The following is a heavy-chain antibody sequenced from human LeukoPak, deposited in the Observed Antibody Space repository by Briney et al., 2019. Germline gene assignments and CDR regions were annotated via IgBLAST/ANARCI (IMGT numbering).Heavy chain of an antibody. CDR2: INPNSGGT. V-gene: IGHV1-2*06. CDR1: GYTFTGYY. D-gene: IGHD1-7*01. CDR3: AREGGNWNYKFDY. J-gene: IGHJ4*02. Sequence: ASVKVSCKASGYTFTGYYMHWVRQAPGQGLEWMGRINPNSGGTNYEQKFQGRVTMTRGTSISTAYMELSRLRSDDTAVYYCAREGGNWNYKFDYWGQGTLVTVSS.